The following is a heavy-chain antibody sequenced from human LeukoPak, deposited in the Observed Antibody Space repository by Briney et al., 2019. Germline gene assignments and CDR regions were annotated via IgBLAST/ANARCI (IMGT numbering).Heavy chain of an antibody. Sequence: GGSLRLSCAASGFTFSSYWMHWVRQAPGKGLVWVSHIMSYGSGTSYADSVKGRFTISRDNAKNTLYLQMNSLRAEDTAVYYCARDYSYGLNYWGQGTLVTVSS. V-gene: IGHV3-74*01. D-gene: IGHD5-18*01. CDR3: ARDYSYGLNY. CDR1: GFTFSSYW. J-gene: IGHJ4*02. CDR2: IMSYGSGT.